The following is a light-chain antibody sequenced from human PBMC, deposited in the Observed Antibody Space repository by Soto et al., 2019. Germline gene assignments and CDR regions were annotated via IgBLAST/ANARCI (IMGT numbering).Light chain of an antibody. J-gene: IGLJ1*01. CDR2: ENN. Sequence: QSALTQPASVSGSPGQSITISCSGSSSNIGNNYVSWYQQLPGTAPKLLIYENNKRPSGIPDRFSGSKSGTSATLGITGLQTGDEADYYCGTWDSSLSAYVFGTGTKVTVL. CDR1: SSNIGNNY. CDR3: GTWDSSLSAYV. V-gene: IGLV1-51*02.